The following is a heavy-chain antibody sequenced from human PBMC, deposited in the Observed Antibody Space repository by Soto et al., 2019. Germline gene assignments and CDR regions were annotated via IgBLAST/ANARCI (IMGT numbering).Heavy chain of an antibody. Sequence: QVLLQESGPGLVKPSQTLSLTCSVSGGSINSDEYYWSWIRQPPGGGLEWIGTVYYTGSTSYSPSLKSRLTISVDTSKNQFSLRLNSVSAADTAVYYCARDRSNSPDLFDSWGQGTLVTVSS. CDR1: GGSINSDEYY. CDR2: VYYTGST. D-gene: IGHD1-1*01. J-gene: IGHJ4*02. V-gene: IGHV4-30-4*01. CDR3: ARDRSNSPDLFDS.